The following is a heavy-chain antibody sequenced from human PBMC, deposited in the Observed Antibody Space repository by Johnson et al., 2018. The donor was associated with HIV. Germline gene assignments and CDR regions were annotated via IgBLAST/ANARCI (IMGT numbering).Heavy chain of an antibody. J-gene: IGHJ3*02. V-gene: IGHV3-23*04. CDR3: ATDIVVVLAVTGTGAAFDI. CDR1: GFTFNSYA. Sequence: EVQLVESGGGVVQPGRSLRLSCVASGFTFNSYAMHWVRQAPGRGLEWVSTISGSGGSTYYADSVKGRFTISRDNSKNTLYLQMNSLRAEDTAVYYCATDIVVVLAVTGTGAAFDIWGQGTMVTVSS. CDR2: ISGSGGST. D-gene: IGHD2-15*01.